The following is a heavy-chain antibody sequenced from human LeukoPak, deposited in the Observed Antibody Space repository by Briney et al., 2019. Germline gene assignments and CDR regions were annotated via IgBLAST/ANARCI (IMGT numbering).Heavy chain of an antibody. CDR1: GFTFSSYA. CDR3: ARDPRGGDCY. Sequence: PGGSPRLSCAASGFTFSSYAMSWVRQAPGKGLEWVAVIWYDGSNKYYADSVKGRFTISRDNSKSTLYLQMNSLRAEDTAVYYCARDPRGGDCYWGQGTLVTVSS. D-gene: IGHD2-21*02. V-gene: IGHV3-33*08. CDR2: IWYDGSNK. J-gene: IGHJ4*02.